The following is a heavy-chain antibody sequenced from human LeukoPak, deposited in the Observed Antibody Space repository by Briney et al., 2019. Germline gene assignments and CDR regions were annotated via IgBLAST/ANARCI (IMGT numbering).Heavy chain of an antibody. V-gene: IGHV1-2*02. CDR2: IHPNSGGT. CDR1: GYTSTDYY. D-gene: IGHD6-19*01. CDR3: ARQFGSGWYFDY. J-gene: IGHJ4*02. Sequence: GASVKVSCKASGYTSTDYYMHWVRQAPGQGLEWMGWIHPNSGGTNSAQNFQGRVTMTRDTSITTAYMELSRLKSDDTAVYYCARQFGSGWYFDYWGQGTLVTVSS.